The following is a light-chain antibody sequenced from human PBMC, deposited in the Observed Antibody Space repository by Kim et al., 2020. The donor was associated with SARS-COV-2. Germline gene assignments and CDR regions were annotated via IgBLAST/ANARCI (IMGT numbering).Light chain of an antibody. J-gene: IGLJ2*01. CDR3: AAWDGSLNGVV. CDR2: SDN. V-gene: IGLV1-44*01. CDR1: SSNIGSNT. Sequence: ELTQPPSASGTPGQRITISCSGSSSNIGSNTVNWYQQLPGTAPKLRIYSDNQRPSWVPDRFSGSKSGTSASLAISGPQSEDEGDYYCAAWDGSLNGVVFGGGTQLTVL.